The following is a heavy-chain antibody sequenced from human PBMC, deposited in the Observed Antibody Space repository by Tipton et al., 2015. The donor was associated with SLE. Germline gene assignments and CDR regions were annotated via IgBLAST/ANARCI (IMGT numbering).Heavy chain of an antibody. CDR3: ASAKFGELWRFDP. J-gene: IGHJ5*02. CDR1: GGSISSSSYY. V-gene: IGHV4-39*07. Sequence: TLSLTCTVSGGSISSSSYYWGWIRQPPGKGLEWIGSIYYSGSTNYNPSLKSRVTISVDTSKNQFSLKLSSVTAADTAVYYCASAKFGELWRFDPWGQGTLVTVSS. CDR2: IYYSGST. D-gene: IGHD3-10*01.